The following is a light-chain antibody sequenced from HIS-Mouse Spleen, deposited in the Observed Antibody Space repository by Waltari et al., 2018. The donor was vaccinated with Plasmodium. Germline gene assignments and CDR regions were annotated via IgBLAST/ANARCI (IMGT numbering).Light chain of an antibody. J-gene: IGLJ2*01. CDR3: QTWGTGMGV. Sequence: QLELTQSPSASASLGASVKLTCTLSSGHRSSAIAWHRQQPEKGPRYLMKLNSDGSHSKGDGIPDRFSGSSSGAERYLTISSLQSEDEADYYCQTWGTGMGVFGGGTKLTVL. CDR2: LNSDGSH. V-gene: IGLV4-69*01. CDR1: SGHRSSA.